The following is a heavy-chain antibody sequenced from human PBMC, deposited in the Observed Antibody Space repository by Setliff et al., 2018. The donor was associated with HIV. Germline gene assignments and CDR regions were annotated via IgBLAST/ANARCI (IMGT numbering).Heavy chain of an antibody. CDR1: GGSISSGGYY. CDR3: ARVRSYRSAYYHYYLDF. J-gene: IGHJ4*02. D-gene: IGHD3-22*01. V-gene: IGHV4-31*03. CDR2: IYYNGRT. Sequence: SETLSLTCTVSGGSISSGGYYWNRIRQYPVKGLEWIGHIYYNGRTLFNPALGTRLNMSVDTSENQFSLHLNSVTAADTAIYYCARVRSYRSAYYHYYLDFWGQGTAVTVSS.